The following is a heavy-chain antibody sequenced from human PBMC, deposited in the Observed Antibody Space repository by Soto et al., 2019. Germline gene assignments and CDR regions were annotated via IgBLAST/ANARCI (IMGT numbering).Heavy chain of an antibody. V-gene: IGHV1-8*01. CDR2: MNPNSGNT. Sequence: GASVKVSCKASGYTFTSYDINWVRQATGQGLEWMGWMNPNSGNTGYAQKFQGRVTMTRNTSISTAYMELSSLRSEDTAVYYCARGLDCGGGSCYYPSYYYYYYMDVWGKGTTVTVSS. CDR1: GYTFTSYD. D-gene: IGHD2-15*01. CDR3: ARGLDCGGGSCYYPSYYYYYYMDV. J-gene: IGHJ6*03.